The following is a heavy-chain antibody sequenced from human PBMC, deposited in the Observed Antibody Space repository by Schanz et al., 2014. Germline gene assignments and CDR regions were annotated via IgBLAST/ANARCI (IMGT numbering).Heavy chain of an antibody. D-gene: IGHD5-18*01. V-gene: IGHV3-23*04. Sequence: EVQLVESGGGLVQPGGSLRLSCTASGFTFTNYAMSWVRQAPGKGLEWVSSISSGGGSTYYADSVKGRFTISRDNSKNTLFLQMNSLRVEDTAVYYCVRVSFADPRLYRGMDRDIDYWGQGTLVTVSS. CDR2: ISSGGGST. CDR3: VRVSFADPRLYRGMDRDIDY. J-gene: IGHJ4*02. CDR1: GFTFTNYA.